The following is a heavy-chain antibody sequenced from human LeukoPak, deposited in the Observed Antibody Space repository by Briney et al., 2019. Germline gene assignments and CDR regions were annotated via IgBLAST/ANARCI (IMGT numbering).Heavy chain of an antibody. CDR1: GCSFTSYW. Sequence: GASLQISCKGSGCSFTSYWISWVRQLPGKGLEWMGRIEPSDSYTNYSPSFQGHVTISADKSISTAYLQWSSLKASDTAMYYCARQARDYGDYVDYWGQGTLVTVSS. J-gene: IGHJ4*02. D-gene: IGHD4-17*01. V-gene: IGHV5-10-1*01. CDR2: IEPSDSYT. CDR3: ARQARDYGDYVDY.